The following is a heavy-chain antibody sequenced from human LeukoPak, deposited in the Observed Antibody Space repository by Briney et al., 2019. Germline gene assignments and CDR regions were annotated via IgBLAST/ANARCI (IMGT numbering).Heavy chain of an antibody. J-gene: IGHJ5*02. CDR1: GFTFSSYG. D-gene: IGHD3-3*01. V-gene: IGHV3-33*01. CDR3: ARDSIRLTIFGVGNWFDP. Sequence: PGGSLRLSCAASGFTFSSYGMHWVRQAPGKGLEWVAVIWYDGSNKYYADSVKGRFTISRDNSKNTLYLQMNSLRAEGTAVYYCARDSIRLTIFGVGNWFDPWGQGTLVTVSS. CDR2: IWYDGSNK.